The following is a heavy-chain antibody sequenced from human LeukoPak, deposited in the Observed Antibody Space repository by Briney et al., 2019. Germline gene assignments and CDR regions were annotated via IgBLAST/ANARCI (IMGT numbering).Heavy chain of an antibody. V-gene: IGHV4-4*07. Sequence: PSETLSLTCTVSGGSISSYYWTWIRQPAGKGPEWIGRIHASGSTNYNPSLKSRVNMSVDTSKNQFSLKLNSVTAADTAVYYCARRSGSYYHYWGQGTLVTVSS. J-gene: IGHJ4*02. CDR1: GGSISSYY. CDR3: ARRSGSYYHY. CDR2: IHASGST. D-gene: IGHD1-26*01.